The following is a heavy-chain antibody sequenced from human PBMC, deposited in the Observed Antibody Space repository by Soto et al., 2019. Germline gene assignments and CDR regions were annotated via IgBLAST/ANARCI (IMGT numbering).Heavy chain of an antibody. CDR2: INPNSGDT. J-gene: IGHJ4*02. Sequence: WASVKVSCKASGYTFIAYFIHWVRQAPGQGLEWMGWINPNSGDTSYAQKFQGRVTMTRDTSIRTAYMELSRLRSDDTAVFYCAKIAAVGDFAFWGQGTQVTVSS. CDR3: AKIAAVGDFAF. D-gene: IGHD6-13*01. V-gene: IGHV1-2*02. CDR1: GYTFIAYF.